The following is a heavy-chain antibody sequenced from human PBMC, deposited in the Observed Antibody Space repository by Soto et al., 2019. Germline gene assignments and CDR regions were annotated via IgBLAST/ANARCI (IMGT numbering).Heavy chain of an antibody. D-gene: IGHD6-19*01. CDR1: GFTFSYYG. V-gene: IGHV3-23*01. CDR2: IGRRGDAT. Sequence: EVQLLESGGGLVQPGGSLRLSCEASGFTFSYYGLTWVRQAPGRGLEWVPSIGRRGDATFYADSVRGRFSISRDNSKNTVTLQMDRLRGEDTARYYCARASGFLEVADSDDSWGHGTQVTVSS. J-gene: IGHJ5*01. CDR3: ARASGFLEVADSDDS.